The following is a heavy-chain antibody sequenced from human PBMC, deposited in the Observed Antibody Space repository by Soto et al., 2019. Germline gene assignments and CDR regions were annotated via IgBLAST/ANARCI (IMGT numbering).Heavy chain of an antibody. CDR3: AKDRSSTSCYAFDY. CDR2: ISGSGGTT. V-gene: IGHV3-23*01. D-gene: IGHD2-2*01. J-gene: IGHJ4*02. Sequence: EVQLLESGGGLVQPGGSLRLSCAASGFTFRNYAMSWARQAPGKGLEWVSAISGSGGTTHYADSVKGRFTISRDNSKNTLYLQMNSVRVEDTGVYNCAKDRSSTSCYAFDYWGQGSLVTVSS. CDR1: GFTFRNYA.